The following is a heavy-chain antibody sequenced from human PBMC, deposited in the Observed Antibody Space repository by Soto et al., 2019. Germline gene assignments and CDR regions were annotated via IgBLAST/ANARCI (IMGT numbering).Heavy chain of an antibody. V-gene: IGHV1-18*01. Sequence: QVQLVQSGAEVKKPGASVKVSCKASGYTFTSYGISWVRQAPGQGLEWMGWIRAYNGNTNYARKLQGRVTMTADTSTRTAYRQLRSLRSDDTAVYYCARDLPPEDHWGQGTLVTVSS. J-gene: IGHJ4*02. CDR1: GYTFTSYG. CDR2: IRAYNGNT. CDR3: ARDLPPEDH.